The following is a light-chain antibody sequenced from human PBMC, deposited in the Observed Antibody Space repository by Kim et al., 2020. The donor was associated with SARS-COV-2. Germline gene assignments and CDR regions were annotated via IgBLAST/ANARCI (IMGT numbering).Light chain of an antibody. CDR2: EAT. CDR1: QDIDNS. V-gene: IGKV1-33*01. CDR3: QQYHDVPFT. J-gene: IGKJ4*01. Sequence: DIQMTQSPSSLSASVGDRVTITCLASQDIDNSLNWYQQKPGEPPKLLIYEATNLETGVPRRFTGSTSVTDFTFTISSLQPEDIATYYCQQYHDVPFTFGGGTKLEI.